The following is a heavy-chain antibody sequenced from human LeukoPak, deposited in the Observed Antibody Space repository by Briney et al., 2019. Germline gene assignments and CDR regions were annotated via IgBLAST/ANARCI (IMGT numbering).Heavy chain of an antibody. CDR1: GFTFTSYA. CDR3: ARDRSGSYPNWFDP. CDR2: IDGSGGNT. J-gene: IGHJ5*02. D-gene: IGHD3-10*01. Sequence: GGSLRLSCTASGFTFTSYAMSWVRQAPGKGLEWVSSIDGSGGNTYYADSVKGRFTISRDNSKNTLYLQMNSLRAEDTALYYCARDRSGSYPNWFDPWGQGTLVTVSS. V-gene: IGHV3-23*01.